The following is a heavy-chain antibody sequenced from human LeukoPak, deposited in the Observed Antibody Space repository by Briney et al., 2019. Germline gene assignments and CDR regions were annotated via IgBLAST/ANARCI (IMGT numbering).Heavy chain of an antibody. CDR2: INPNSGGT. D-gene: IGHD7-27*01. J-gene: IGHJ4*02. Sequence: ASVKVSCKASGYTFTGYYINWVRQAPGQGLEWMGRINPNSGGTNYAQKLQGRVTMTRDTSISTAYMELRRLKSDDTALHYCARDFIPTGDHFWGQGTLVTASS. CDR1: GYTFTGYY. CDR3: ARDFIPTGDHF. V-gene: IGHV1-2*06.